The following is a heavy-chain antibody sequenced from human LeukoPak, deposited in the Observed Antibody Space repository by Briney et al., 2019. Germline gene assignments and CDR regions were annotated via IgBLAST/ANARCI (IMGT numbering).Heavy chain of an antibody. J-gene: IGHJ4*02. V-gene: IGHV3-23*01. Sequence: GGSLRLSCAASGFTFSSYAMSWVRQAPGKGLEWVSAISGSGGSTYYADSVKGRFTISRDDAKNSLYLQMNSLRAEDTAVYYCARGPGTVVVMYWGQGTLVTVSS. CDR3: ARGPGTVVVMY. CDR1: GFTFSSYA. CDR2: ISGSGGST. D-gene: IGHD3-22*01.